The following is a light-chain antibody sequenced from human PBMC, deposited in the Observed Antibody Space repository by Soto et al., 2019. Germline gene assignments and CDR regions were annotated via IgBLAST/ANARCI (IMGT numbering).Light chain of an antibody. CDR1: QSVLYSPNNKNY. J-gene: IGKJ1*01. V-gene: IGKV4-1*01. CDR3: QQYHSAPQT. CDR2: WAS. Sequence: DIVMTQSPDSLAVSLGERATINCKSSQSVLYSPNNKNYLAWYQQKPGQPPKLLIYWASTRESGVPDRFSGSGSGTDFTLTISSLQAEDVAFSYGQQYHSAPQTFGQGTKVEIK.